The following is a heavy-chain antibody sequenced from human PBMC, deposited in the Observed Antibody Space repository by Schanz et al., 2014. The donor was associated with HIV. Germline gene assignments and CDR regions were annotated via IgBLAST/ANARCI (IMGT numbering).Heavy chain of an antibody. CDR2: IYNSGKT. Sequence: QVQLQESGPGLVKASETLSLTCTVSGGSIRRGGYYWSWIRQHPGKGLESIGYIYNSGKTFYNPSLKSRVTISIDTSKSQFSLKVRSVTAADTAVYYCARTSGGSDFWGQGTLVTVSS. D-gene: IGHD2-15*01. CDR3: ARTSGGSDF. J-gene: IGHJ4*02. V-gene: IGHV4-31*03. CDR1: GGSIRRGGYY.